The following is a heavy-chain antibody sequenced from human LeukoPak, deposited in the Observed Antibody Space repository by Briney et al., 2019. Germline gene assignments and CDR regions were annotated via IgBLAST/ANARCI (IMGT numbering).Heavy chain of an antibody. Sequence: PSETLSLTCTVSGGSISSYYWSWIRQPPGKGLEWIGYIYYSGSTNYNPSLKSRVTISVDTSKNQFSLKLSSVTAADTAVYYCARDDRIQLWLPWGQGTLVTVSS. J-gene: IGHJ4*02. CDR1: GGSISSYY. CDR2: IYYSGST. CDR3: ARDDRIQLWLP. D-gene: IGHD5-18*01. V-gene: IGHV4-59*01.